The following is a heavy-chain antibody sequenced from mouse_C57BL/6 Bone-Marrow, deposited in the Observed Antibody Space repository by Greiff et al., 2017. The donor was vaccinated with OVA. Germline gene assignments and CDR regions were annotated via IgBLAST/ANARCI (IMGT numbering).Heavy chain of an antibody. CDR3: AKGGFYDSNYVEWYLDV. Sequence: VQLQQPGAELVKPGASVKLSCKTSGYTFTSYWMHWVKQRPGQGLEWIGMIHPNSGSTNYNEKFKSKATLTVDKSSSTAYMQLSSLTSEDSAVYYCAKGGFYDSNYVEWYLDVWGTGTTVTVSS. D-gene: IGHD2-5*01. J-gene: IGHJ1*03. CDR2: IHPNSGST. CDR1: GYTFTSYW. V-gene: IGHV1-64*01.